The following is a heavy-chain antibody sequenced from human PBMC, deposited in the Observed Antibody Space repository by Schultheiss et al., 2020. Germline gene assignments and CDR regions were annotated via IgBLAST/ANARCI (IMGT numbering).Heavy chain of an antibody. CDR3: ARGSRNYYYYYYMDV. V-gene: IGHV3-20*04. CDR1: GFTFDDYG. J-gene: IGHJ6*03. D-gene: IGHD2-2*01. CDR2: INWNGGST. Sequence: GGSLRLSCAASGFTFDDYGMSWVRQAPGKGLEWVSGINWNGGSTGYADSVKGRFTISRDNAKNSLYLQMNSLRAEDTAVYYCARGSRNYYYYYYMDVWGKGTTVTVAS.